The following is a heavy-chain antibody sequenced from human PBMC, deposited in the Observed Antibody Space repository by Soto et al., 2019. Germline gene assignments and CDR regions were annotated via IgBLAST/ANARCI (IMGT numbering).Heavy chain of an antibody. CDR3: AREYYYDSSGYYLQGYFDY. D-gene: IGHD3-22*01. Sequence: SETLSLTCTVSGGSISSYYWSWIRQPPGKGLEWIGYIYYSGSTNYNPSLKSRVTISVDTSKNQFSLKLSSVTAADTAVYYCAREYYYDSSGYYLQGYFDYWGQGTLVTVSS. CDR1: GGSISSYY. V-gene: IGHV4-59*01. J-gene: IGHJ4*02. CDR2: IYYSGST.